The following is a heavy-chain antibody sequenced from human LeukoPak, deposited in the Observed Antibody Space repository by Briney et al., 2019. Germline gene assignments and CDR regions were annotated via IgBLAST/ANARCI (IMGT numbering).Heavy chain of an antibody. CDR2: ISGSGGST. D-gene: IGHD3-22*01. J-gene: IGHJ4*02. V-gene: IGHV3-23*01. CDR1: GFTFSSYA. Sequence: GGSLRLSCAASGFTFSSYAMSWVRQAPGKGLEWVSAISGSGGSTYYADSVKGRFTISRDNAKNSLYLQMNSLRAEDTAVYYCAARRGGYYDSSGYYYPFDYWGQGTLVTVSS. CDR3: AARRGGYYDSSGYYYPFDY.